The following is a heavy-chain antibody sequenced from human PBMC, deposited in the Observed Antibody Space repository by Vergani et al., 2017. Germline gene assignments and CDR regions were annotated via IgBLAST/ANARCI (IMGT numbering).Heavy chain of an antibody. J-gene: IGHJ3*02. CDR1: DGSISTFY. V-gene: IGHV4-59*01. Sequence: QVQLQESGPGLVKPSETLSLTCTVSDGSISTFYWSWIRQPPGKGLEWIGYIYYTGSTNYNPSLKSRVTVSVDMSKNQFSLKLSSVSAADTAVYYCARGSSETLWFAEGKVFDIWGQGTMVTVSS. D-gene: IGHD3-10*01. CDR3: ARGSSETLWFAEGKVFDI. CDR2: IYYTGST.